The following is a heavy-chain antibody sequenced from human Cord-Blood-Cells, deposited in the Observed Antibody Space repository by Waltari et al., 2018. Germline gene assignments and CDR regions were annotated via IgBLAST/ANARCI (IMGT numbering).Heavy chain of an antibody. CDR1: GFTFSSYG. CDR3: ANTAYDFWSGYFDY. J-gene: IGHJ4*02. CDR2: IRYDGSNK. Sequence: QVQLVESGGGVVQPGGSLRLSCAASGFTFSSYGMHWFRQAPGKGLEWVAFIRYDGSNKYYADSVKGRFTISRDNSKNTLYLQMNSLRAEDTAVYYCANTAYDFWSGYFDYWGQGTLVTVSS. D-gene: IGHD3-3*01. V-gene: IGHV3-30*02.